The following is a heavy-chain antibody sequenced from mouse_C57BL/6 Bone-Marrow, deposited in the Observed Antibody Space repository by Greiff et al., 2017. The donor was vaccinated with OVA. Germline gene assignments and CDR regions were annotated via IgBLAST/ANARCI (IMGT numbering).Heavy chain of an antibody. D-gene: IGHD2-12*01. CDR3: AREIYDRYYCALDS. CDR1: GYAFSSYW. V-gene: IGHV1-80*01. Sequence: QVQLQQSGAELVKPGASVKISCKASGYAFSSYWMNWVKQRPGKGLEWIGQIYPGDGDTNYNGKFKGKATLTADKSSSTAYMQLSSLTAEDSAVYFCAREIYDRYYCALDSWGQGTSVTVSS. J-gene: IGHJ4*01. CDR2: IYPGDGDT.